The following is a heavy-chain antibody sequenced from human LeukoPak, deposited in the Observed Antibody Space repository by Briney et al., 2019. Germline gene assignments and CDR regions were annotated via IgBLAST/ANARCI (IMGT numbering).Heavy chain of an antibody. CDR3: AFNYGSGSYYWEVIDY. CDR1: GFTFSSYA. CDR2: ISGSGGST. Sequence: GGSLRLSCAASGFTFSSYAMSWVRQAPGKGLEWVSAISGSGGSTYYADSVKGRFTISRDNSKNTLYLQMNSLRAEDTAVYYCAFNYGSGSYYWEVIDYWGQGTLVTVSS. V-gene: IGHV3-23*01. D-gene: IGHD3-10*01. J-gene: IGHJ4*02.